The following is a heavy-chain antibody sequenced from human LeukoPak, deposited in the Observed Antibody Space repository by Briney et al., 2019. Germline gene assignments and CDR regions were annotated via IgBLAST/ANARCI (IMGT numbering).Heavy chain of an antibody. CDR1: GYSFTSYA. V-gene: IGHV1-3*01. J-gene: IGHJ4*02. CDR3: ARGYCSSTSCQYYLDY. D-gene: IGHD2-2*01. CDR2: IYAGNGNT. Sequence: EASVKVSRKASGYSFTSYAMHWVRQAPGQRLEWMGWIYAGNGNTQFSQNFQGRVTFTRDTSASTAYMELSSLRSEDTAVYYCARGYCSSTSCQYYLDYWGQGTLVTVSS.